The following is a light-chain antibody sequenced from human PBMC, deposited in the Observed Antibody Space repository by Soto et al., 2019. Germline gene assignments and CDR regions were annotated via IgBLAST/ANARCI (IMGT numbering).Light chain of an antibody. CDR3: QQSYSTPLT. Sequence: DIQMTQSPSSLSAFVGDRVTITCRASQSISSYLNWYQQKPGKAPKLLIYAASSLQSGFPSRFSGSGSGTDFTLTISSLQPEDFATYYCQQSYSTPLTFGGGTKVDIK. CDR2: AAS. V-gene: IGKV1-39*01. CDR1: QSISSY. J-gene: IGKJ4*01.